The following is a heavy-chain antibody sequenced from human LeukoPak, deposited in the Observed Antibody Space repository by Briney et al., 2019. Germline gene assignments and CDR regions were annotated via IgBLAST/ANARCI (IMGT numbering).Heavy chain of an antibody. CDR3: ARGSLGWFYY. CDR1: GGSFSGYY. J-gene: IGHJ4*02. D-gene: IGHD2-15*01. V-gene: IGHV4-34*01. CDR2: INHSGST. Sequence: SETLSLTCAVYGGSFSGYYWSWIRQPPGKGLEWIGEINHSGSTNYNPSLKSRVTISVDTSKNQFSLKLSPVTAADTAVYYCARGSLGWFYYWGQGTLVTVSS.